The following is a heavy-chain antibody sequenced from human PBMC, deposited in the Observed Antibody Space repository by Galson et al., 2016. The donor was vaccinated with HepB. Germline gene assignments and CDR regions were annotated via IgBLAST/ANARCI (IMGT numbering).Heavy chain of an antibody. V-gene: IGHV3-7*03. CDR1: GFTFSSYW. Sequence: SLRLSCAASGFTFSSYWMGWVRQAPGKGLEWVANIKPDGSDNYYVDSVTGRFTISRDNTKNSLYLQMSDLRAEDTAVYHCVRHGLYCYDFWGQGTLVTVSS. CDR3: VRHGLYCYDF. CDR2: IKPDGSDN. J-gene: IGHJ4*02.